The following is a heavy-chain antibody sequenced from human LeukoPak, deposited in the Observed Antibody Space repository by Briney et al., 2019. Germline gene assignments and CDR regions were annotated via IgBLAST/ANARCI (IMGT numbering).Heavy chain of an antibody. CDR1: GRPINPSY. J-gene: IGHJ4*02. CDR3: ARGGGESTSGYYFDY. V-gene: IGHV4-59*01. D-gene: IGHD3-9*01. Sequence: PSETLSLTCTVSGRPINPSYWAWTRHPPGEGVEYIGLISGTGSENYNASLESRVTISLVTSKNQFSLKMRSVTAADTAMYYCARGGGESTSGYYFDYWGQGTLVTVSS. CDR2: ISGTGSE.